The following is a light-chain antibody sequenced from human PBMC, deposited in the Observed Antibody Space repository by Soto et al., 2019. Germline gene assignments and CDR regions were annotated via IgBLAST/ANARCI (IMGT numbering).Light chain of an antibody. J-gene: IGKJ2*01. CDR3: QQSYSTPYT. V-gene: IGKV1-39*01. CDR2: SAS. CDR1: QTIRSY. Sequence: DVRMTQSPSSLSASVGDRVTITCRASQTIRSYLNWYQQKPGKAPKLLIYSASSLQSGVPSRFSGSGSGTDFTLTISSLQPEDFATYSCQQSYSTPYTFGQGTHLEIK.